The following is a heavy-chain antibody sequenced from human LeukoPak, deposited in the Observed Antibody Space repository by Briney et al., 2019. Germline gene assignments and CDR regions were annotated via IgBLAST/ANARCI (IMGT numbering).Heavy chain of an antibody. Sequence: SETLSLTCAVYGGSFSGYYWSWIRQPAGKGLEWIGRIYTSGSTNYNPSLKSRVTISVDTSKNQFSLKLSSVTAADTAVYYCARGYYDSSGYLDYWGQGTLVTVSS. CDR3: ARGYYDSSGYLDY. CDR1: GGSFSGYY. J-gene: IGHJ4*02. V-gene: IGHV4-59*10. D-gene: IGHD3-22*01. CDR2: IYTSGST.